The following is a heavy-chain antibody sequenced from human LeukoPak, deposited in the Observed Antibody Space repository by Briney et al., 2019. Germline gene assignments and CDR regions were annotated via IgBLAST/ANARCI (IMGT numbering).Heavy chain of an antibody. CDR2: IYTTGTT. D-gene: IGHD1-26*01. Sequence: SETLSLTCTVSSGSISSYHWGWVRQPPGKGLEWIGRIYTTGTTHYNPSLRSRLTMSVDTSTNQFSLNLTSVTAADTAVYYCGRQGYTGSHYFIDFWSQGTLVAV. J-gene: IGHJ4*02. V-gene: IGHV4-4*07. CDR1: SGSISSYH. CDR3: GRQGYTGSHYFIDF.